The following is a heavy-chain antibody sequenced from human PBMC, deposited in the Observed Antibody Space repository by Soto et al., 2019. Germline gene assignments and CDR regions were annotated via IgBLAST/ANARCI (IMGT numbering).Heavy chain of an antibody. CDR1: GFTFSSYA. CDR3: AKDPGYSSSGPEDY. V-gene: IGHV3-23*01. CDR2: ISGSGGST. Sequence: PGGSLRLSCAASGFTFSSYAMSWVRQAPGKGLEWVSAISGSGGSTYYADSVKGRFTISRDNSKNTLYLQMNSLRAEDTAVYYCAKDPGYSSSGPEDYWGQGTLVTVSS. J-gene: IGHJ4*02. D-gene: IGHD6-6*01.